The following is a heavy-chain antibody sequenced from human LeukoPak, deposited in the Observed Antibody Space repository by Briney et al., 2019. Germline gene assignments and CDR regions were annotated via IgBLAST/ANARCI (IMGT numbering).Heavy chain of an antibody. CDR3: ASLKIDDYGDYYFVY. J-gene: IGHJ4*02. Sequence: SETLSLTCAVYGGSFSGYYWSWIRQPPGKGLEWIGEINHSGSTNYNPSLKSRVTISVDTSKNQFSLKLSSVTAADTAVYYCASLKIDDYGDYYFVYWGQCTLVTVSS. D-gene: IGHD4-17*01. CDR1: GGSFSGYY. CDR2: INHSGST. V-gene: IGHV4-34*01.